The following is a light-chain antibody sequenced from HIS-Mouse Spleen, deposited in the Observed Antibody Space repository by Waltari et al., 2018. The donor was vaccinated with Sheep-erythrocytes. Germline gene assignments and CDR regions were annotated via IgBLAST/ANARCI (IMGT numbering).Light chain of an antibody. J-gene: IGKJ3*01. CDR2: AAS. Sequence: AIWMTQSPSLLSASTGDRVTISCRMSQGISSYLAXYQQKPGKARELLIYAASTFQSWVPSXXSDSGSGTDXTLTISCLQSEDFATYXXQXYYSFPXXFGPGTKVDIK. CDR1: QGISSY. V-gene: IGKV1D-8*02. CDR3: QXYYSFPXX.